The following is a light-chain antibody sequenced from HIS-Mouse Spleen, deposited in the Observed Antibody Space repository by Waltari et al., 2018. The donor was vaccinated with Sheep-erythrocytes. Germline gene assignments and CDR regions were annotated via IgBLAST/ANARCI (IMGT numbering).Light chain of an antibody. CDR2: DVS. J-gene: IGLJ1*01. V-gene: IGLV2-11*01. Sequence: QSALTQPRSVSGSPGQSVTISCPGTSSDVGGYNYVSWYQQHPGKAPKLMIYDVSTRPSGVPDRFSGSKSGNTASLTISGLQAEDEADYYCCSYAGSYNHVFATGTKVTVL. CDR1: SSDVGGYNY. CDR3: CSYAGSYNHV.